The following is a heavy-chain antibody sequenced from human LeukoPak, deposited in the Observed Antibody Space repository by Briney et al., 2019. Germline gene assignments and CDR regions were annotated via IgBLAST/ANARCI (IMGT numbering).Heavy chain of an antibody. V-gene: IGHV3-9*01. CDR3: AKDIGGDTDRSSGGDY. CDR2: ISWNSGSI. D-gene: IGHD6-19*01. J-gene: IGHJ4*02. Sequence: GGSLRLSCAASGFTFDDYAMHWVRQAPWKGLEWVSGISWNSGSIGYADSVKGRFTISRDNAKNSLYLQMNSLRAEDTALYYCAKDIGGDTDRSSGGDYWGQGTLVTVSS. CDR1: GFTFDDYA.